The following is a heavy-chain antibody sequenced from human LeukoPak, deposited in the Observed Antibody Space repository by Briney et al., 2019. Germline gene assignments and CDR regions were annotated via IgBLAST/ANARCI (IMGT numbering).Heavy chain of an antibody. CDR1: GGSISSYY. CDR3: VREITMTVVVD. J-gene: IGHJ4*02. V-gene: IGHV4-59*12. Sequence: PSETLSLTCTVSGGSISSYYWSWIRQPPGKGLEWIGYIYYSGSTNYNPSLKSRVTISVDTSKNQFSLKLSSVTAADTAVYYCVREITMTVVVDGGQGTLVTVSS. D-gene: IGHD3-22*01. CDR2: IYYSGST.